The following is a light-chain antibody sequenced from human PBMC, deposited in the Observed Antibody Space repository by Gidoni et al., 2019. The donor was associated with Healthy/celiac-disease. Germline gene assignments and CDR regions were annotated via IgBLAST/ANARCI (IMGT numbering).Light chain of an antibody. CDR1: SSNIGAGYD. CDR2: GNS. Sequence: QSVPTQPPSVSGAPGQRVTISCTGSSSNIGAGYDVHWSQQLPGTAPKLLIYGNSNRPSGVPDRFSGSKSGTSASLAITGLQAEDEADYYCQSYDSSLSGVVFGGGTKLTVL. J-gene: IGLJ2*01. V-gene: IGLV1-40*01. CDR3: QSYDSSLSGVV.